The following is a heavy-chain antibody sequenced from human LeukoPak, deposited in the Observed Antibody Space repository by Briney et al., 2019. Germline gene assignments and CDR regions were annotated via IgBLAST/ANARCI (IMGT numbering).Heavy chain of an antibody. V-gene: IGHV3-9*01. D-gene: IGHD1-26*01. CDR2: ISWNSGSI. Sequence: GGSLRLSCAASGFTFDDYAMHWVRQAPGKGLEWVSGISWNSGSIGYADSVKGRFTISRDNAKNSLYLQMNSLRAEDTALYYCAKSMGATPYYGMDVWGQGTTVTVS. J-gene: IGHJ6*02. CDR3: AKSMGATPYYGMDV. CDR1: GFTFDDYA.